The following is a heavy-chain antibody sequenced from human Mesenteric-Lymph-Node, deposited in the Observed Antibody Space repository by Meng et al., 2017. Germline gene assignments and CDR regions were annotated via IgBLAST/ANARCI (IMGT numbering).Heavy chain of an antibody. J-gene: IGHJ4*02. D-gene: IGHD2-2*01. CDR3: ARNRVVVPAAMGGAFDY. Sequence: ASVKVSCKASGYTFTSYYMHWVRQAPGQGLEWMGIINPSGGSTSYAQKFQGRVTMTRDTSTSTVYMELSSLRSEDTAVYYCARNRVVVPAAMGGAFDYWGQGTLVTVSS. V-gene: IGHV1-46*01. CDR2: INPSGGST. CDR1: GYTFTSYY.